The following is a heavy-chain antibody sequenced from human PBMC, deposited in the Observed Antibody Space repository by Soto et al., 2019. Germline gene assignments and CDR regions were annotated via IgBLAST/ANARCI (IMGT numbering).Heavy chain of an antibody. CDR1: GGSISSSSYY. V-gene: IGHV4-39*01. J-gene: IGHJ3*02. CDR3: ARHPDVYEAIDI. CDR2: FYYSGNT. Sequence: SETLSLTCTVSGGSISSSSYYWGWIRQPPGKGLEWIESFYYSGNTYYNPSLKSRVTISVDTSKNQFSLRLSSVTAADTAVYYCARHPDVYEAIDIWGQGTLVTVSS. D-gene: IGHD2-8*01.